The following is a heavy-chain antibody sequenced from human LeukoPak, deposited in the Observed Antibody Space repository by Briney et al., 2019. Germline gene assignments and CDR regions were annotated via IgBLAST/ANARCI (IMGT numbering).Heavy chain of an antibody. CDR3: ARTTLRELPDY. Sequence: ASVKVSCKASGYTFTSYGISWVRQAPGQGLEWMGWISAYNGNTNYAQKLQGRVTMTTDTSTSTAHMELRSLRSDDTAVYYCARTTLRELPDYWGQGTLVTVSS. V-gene: IGHV1-18*01. CDR1: GYTFTSYG. J-gene: IGHJ4*02. CDR2: ISAYNGNT. D-gene: IGHD1-26*01.